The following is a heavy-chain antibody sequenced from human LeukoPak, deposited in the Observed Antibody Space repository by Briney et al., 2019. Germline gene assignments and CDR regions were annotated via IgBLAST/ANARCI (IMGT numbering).Heavy chain of an antibody. CDR1: GFTVSSNY. CDR3: ATWGSSSWALES. D-gene: IGHD6-13*01. Sequence: GASLRLSCAASGFTVSSNYMSWVRQAPGKGLEWVSVLYSGGSTYYADSVKGRFTISRDNSKNTLYLQMDSLRAEDTAVYYCATWGSSSWALESWGQGTLVTVSS. CDR2: LYSGGST. V-gene: IGHV3-53*01. J-gene: IGHJ5*02.